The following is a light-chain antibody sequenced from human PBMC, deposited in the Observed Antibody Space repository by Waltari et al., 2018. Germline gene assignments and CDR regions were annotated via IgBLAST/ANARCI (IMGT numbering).Light chain of an antibody. CDR1: QSVSSY. J-gene: IGKJ3*01. CDR3: QQRSNWPPIFT. V-gene: IGKV3-11*01. Sequence: EIVLTQSPATLSLSPGERATLPCRASQSVSSYLAWYQQKPGQAPRLLIYDASNRATGIPARFSGGGSGTDFTLTISSLEPEDFAVYYCQQRSNWPPIFTFGPGTKVDIK. CDR2: DAS.